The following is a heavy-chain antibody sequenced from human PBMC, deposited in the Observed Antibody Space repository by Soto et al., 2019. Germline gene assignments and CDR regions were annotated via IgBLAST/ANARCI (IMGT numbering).Heavy chain of an antibody. CDR2: ISGSSTYT. V-gene: IGHV3-11*06. CDR1: RFTFSDYY. Sequence: QVQLVESGGGWVKPGGSLRLSCAASRFTFSDYYMSWIRQAPGKGLESVSYISGSSTYTYYADSVRGRFTISRDNAKNSLYLQMNSLRAEDTAIYYCARSRYGDFLDYWGQGTLVTVSS. J-gene: IGHJ4*02. D-gene: IGHD4-17*01. CDR3: ARSRYGDFLDY.